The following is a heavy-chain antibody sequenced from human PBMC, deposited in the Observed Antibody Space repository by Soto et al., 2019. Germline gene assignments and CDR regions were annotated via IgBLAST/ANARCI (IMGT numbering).Heavy chain of an antibody. CDR3: AKVGTDVVVVAATNFDY. CDR2: ISGRGGST. Sequence: EVQLLESGGGLVQPGGSLRLSCAASGFTFSSYAMSWVRQAPGKGLEWVSAISGRGGSTYYADSVKGRFTISRDNSKNTLYLQMNSLRAEDTAVYSCAKVGTDVVVVAATNFDYWGQGTLVTVSS. CDR1: GFTFSSYA. J-gene: IGHJ4*02. V-gene: IGHV3-23*01. D-gene: IGHD2-15*01.